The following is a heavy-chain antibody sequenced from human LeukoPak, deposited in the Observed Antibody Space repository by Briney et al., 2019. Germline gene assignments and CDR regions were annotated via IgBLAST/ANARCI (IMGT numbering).Heavy chain of an antibody. CDR2: IKHDGSEK. D-gene: IGHD2-15*01. CDR1: GFTFSSYW. Sequence: GGSLRLSCAASGFTFSSYWMNWVRQVPGKGLEWVAIIKHDGSEKFHVDSVKGRFTISRDNAKTSLFLQMNSLRVEDTSVYYRVRSNGWTPDYWGRGTLVTVSS. V-gene: IGHV3-7*01. CDR3: VRSNGWTPDY. J-gene: IGHJ4*02.